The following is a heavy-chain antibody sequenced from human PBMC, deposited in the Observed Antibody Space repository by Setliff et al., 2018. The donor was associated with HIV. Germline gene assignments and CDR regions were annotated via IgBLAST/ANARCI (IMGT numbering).Heavy chain of an antibody. CDR1: GGSVSSGSYY. CDR3: ARYSPRGYTLTGPY. Sequence: PSETLSLTCTVSGGSVSSGSYYWSWIRQPPGKGLEWIGYIYYSGSTKHNPSLKRRVTISLDTSKNKFSLKLTSVTAADTGVYYCARYSPRGYTLTGPYLGQGTLVTVSS. V-gene: IGHV4-61*01. J-gene: IGHJ4*02. CDR2: IYYSGST. D-gene: IGHD6-25*01.